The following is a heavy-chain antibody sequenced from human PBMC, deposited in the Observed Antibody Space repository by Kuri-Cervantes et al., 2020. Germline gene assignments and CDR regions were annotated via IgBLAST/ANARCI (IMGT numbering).Heavy chain of an antibody. J-gene: IGHJ3*02. Sequence: GGSLRLSCAASGFTFSSYDMHWVRQATGKGLEWVSAIGTAGDTYYPGSVKGRFTISRENAKNSLYLQMNSLRAGDTAVYYCASPTIAVTGIISGTRNAFDIWGQGTMVTVSS. CDR1: GFTFSSYD. CDR3: ASPTIAVTGIISGTRNAFDI. V-gene: IGHV3-13*01. D-gene: IGHD6-19*01. CDR2: IGTAGDT.